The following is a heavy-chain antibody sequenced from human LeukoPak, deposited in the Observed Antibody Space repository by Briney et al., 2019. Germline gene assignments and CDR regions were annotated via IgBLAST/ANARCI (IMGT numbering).Heavy chain of an antibody. V-gene: IGHV3-23*01. J-gene: IGHJ4*02. Sequence: GGSLRLSCAASGFTFSSYAMSWVRQASGKGLEWVSVISGSGGSTYYADSVKGRFTISRDNSKNTLYLQMNSLRAEGTAVYYCAKRRVAVAGDFDYWGQGTLVTVSS. D-gene: IGHD6-19*01. CDR1: GFTFSSYA. CDR2: ISGSGGST. CDR3: AKRRVAVAGDFDY.